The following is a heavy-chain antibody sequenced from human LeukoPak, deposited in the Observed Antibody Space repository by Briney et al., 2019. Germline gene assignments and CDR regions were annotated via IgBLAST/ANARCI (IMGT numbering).Heavy chain of an antibody. J-gene: IGHJ5*02. D-gene: IGHD3-3*01. CDR1: GGSLSGYY. V-gene: IGHV4-34*01. Sequence: PSDTLSLTCAVYGGSLSGYYWSWIRQPPGKGLEWTGEINHSGSTNYNPSLKSRVTISVDTSKNQFSLKLSSVTAADTAVYYCARGTTIFGVVIAANWFDPWGQGTLVTVSS. CDR2: INHSGST. CDR3: ARGTTIFGVVIAANWFDP.